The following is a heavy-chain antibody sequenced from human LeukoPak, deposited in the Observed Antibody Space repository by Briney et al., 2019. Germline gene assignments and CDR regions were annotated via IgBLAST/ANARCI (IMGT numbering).Heavy chain of an antibody. CDR1: DGSLINYY. D-gene: IGHD2-2*01. CDR2: ISHGGIT. V-gene: IGHV4-34*01. Sequence: SETLSLTCGVYDGSLINYYCHWIRQAPGKGLEWVGEISHGGITKHNPALKSRVTMSQDTSKRQFSLKMNSMTAADTGVYYCGIFMDVVPGSMSWGLGTLVTVSS. J-gene: IGHJ4*02. CDR3: GIFMDVVPGSMS.